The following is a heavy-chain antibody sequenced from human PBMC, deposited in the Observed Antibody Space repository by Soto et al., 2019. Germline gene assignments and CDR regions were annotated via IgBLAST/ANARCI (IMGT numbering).Heavy chain of an antibody. V-gene: IGHV3-23*01. CDR2: ISGSGTIT. CDR3: AKRPNPNCSGGSCPEFFFDH. J-gene: IGHJ4*02. D-gene: IGHD2-15*01. Sequence: GGSLRLSCAASGFTFNTYAMSWVRQAPGKGLEWVSAISGSGTITYYADSVKGRFTVSRDNSKNTLYLQINSLRADDTAVYYCAKRPNPNCSGGSCPEFFFDHWGQGILVTVSS. CDR1: GFTFNTYA.